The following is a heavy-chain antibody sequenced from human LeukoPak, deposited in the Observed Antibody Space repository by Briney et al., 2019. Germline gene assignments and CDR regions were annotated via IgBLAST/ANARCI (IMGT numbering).Heavy chain of an antibody. CDR3: ARRVKKTGFDY. D-gene: IGHD1-14*01. Sequence: SETLSLTCTVSGGSISSYYWSWIRQPPGKGLEWIGYIYYSGSTNYNPSLKNRVTISVDTSKNQFSLKLSSVTAADTAVYYCARRVKKTGFDYWGQGTLVTVSS. J-gene: IGHJ4*02. V-gene: IGHV4-59*01. CDR2: IYYSGST. CDR1: GGSISSYY.